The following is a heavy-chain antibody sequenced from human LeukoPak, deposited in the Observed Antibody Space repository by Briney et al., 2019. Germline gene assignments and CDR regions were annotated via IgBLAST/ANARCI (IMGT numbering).Heavy chain of an antibody. Sequence: ASVKVSCKASGYTFTSYGISWVRQAPGQGLEWMGWISAYNGNTNYAQKLQGGVTMTTDTSTSTAYMELRSLRSDDTAVYYCARDRAYGSGSYPRGAFDIWGQGTMVTVSS. V-gene: IGHV1-18*01. D-gene: IGHD3-10*01. CDR1: GYTFTSYG. CDR3: ARDRAYGSGSYPRGAFDI. J-gene: IGHJ3*02. CDR2: ISAYNGNT.